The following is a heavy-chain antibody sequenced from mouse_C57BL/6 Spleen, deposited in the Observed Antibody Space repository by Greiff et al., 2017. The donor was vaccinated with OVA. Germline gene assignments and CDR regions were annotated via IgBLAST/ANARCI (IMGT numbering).Heavy chain of an antibody. CDR3: ARWVYYYGSSYGDY. CDR2: IDPSDSYT. D-gene: IGHD1-1*01. Sequence: QVQLQQPGAELVMPGASVKLSCKASGYTFTSYWMHWVKQRPGQGLEWIGEIDPSDSYTNYNQKFKGKSTLTVDKSSSTAYIQLSSLTSEDSAVYYCARWVYYYGSSYGDYWGQGTTLTVSS. CDR1: GYTFTSYW. J-gene: IGHJ2*01. V-gene: IGHV1-69*01.